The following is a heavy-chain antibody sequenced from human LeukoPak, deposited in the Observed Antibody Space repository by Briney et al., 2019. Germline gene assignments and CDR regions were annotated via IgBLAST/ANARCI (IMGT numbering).Heavy chain of an antibody. Sequence: SETLSLTCAVYGGSLSGYYWSWIRQSPGKGLEWIGEVNHGGSTNYNPSLKSRVTMSVDTSKNHFSLKLSSVTAADTAVYFCAREGRMSMGIEYWGQGTLVTVSS. CDR2: VNHGGST. V-gene: IGHV4-34*01. CDR3: AREGRMSMGIEY. J-gene: IGHJ4*02. D-gene: IGHD4/OR15-4a*01. CDR1: GGSLSGYY.